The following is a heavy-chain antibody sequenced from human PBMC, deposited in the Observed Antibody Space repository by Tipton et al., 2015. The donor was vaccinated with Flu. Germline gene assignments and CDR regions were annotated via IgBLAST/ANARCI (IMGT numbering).Heavy chain of an antibody. V-gene: IGHV3-23*01. CDR2: ISGSGGRI. D-gene: IGHD1-26*01. CDR1: GFSFNNYA. CDR3: AASGSYV. Sequence: SLRLSCAASGFSFNNYAMNWVRQAPGKGLEWVSAISGSGGRIYYADTVKGRFTISRDNAKNSLYLQMNSLRAKDTAVYYCAASGSYVWGQGTLVTVSS. J-gene: IGHJ4*02.